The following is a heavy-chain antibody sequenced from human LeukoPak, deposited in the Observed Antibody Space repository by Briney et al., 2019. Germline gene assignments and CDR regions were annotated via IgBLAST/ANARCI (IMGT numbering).Heavy chain of an antibody. V-gene: IGHV3-23*01. J-gene: IGHJ4*02. CDR1: GFTFSTYA. CDR2: INDNGGIT. CDR3: ARSDLTGRVLGLIDY. D-gene: IGHD3-9*01. Sequence: GGSLGLSCAASGFTFSTYAMSWVRQAPGEGLEWVSAINDNGGITFYADSVKGRFTISRDNSKNTLYLQMNSLRAEDTAVYYCARSDLTGRVLGLIDYWGQGTLVTVSS.